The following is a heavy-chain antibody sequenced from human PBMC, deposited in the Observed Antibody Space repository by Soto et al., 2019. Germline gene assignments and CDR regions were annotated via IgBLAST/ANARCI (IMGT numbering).Heavy chain of an antibody. CDR3: ARGRNWFDP. V-gene: IGHV4-39*01. Sequence: SETLSLTCTVSGGSISSSSYYWGWIRQPPGKGLEWIGSIYYSGSTYYNPSLKSRVTISVDTSKNQFSLKLSSVTAADTAVYYCARGRNWFDPWGQGTTVTVSS. J-gene: IGHJ5*02. CDR2: IYYSGST. CDR1: GGSISSSSYY.